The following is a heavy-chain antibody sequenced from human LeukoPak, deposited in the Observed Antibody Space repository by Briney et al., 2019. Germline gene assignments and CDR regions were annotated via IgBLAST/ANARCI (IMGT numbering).Heavy chain of an antibody. CDR1: GYTFSSYG. CDR2: ITSYNGNT. V-gene: IGHV1-18*01. Sequence: ASVKVSCKASGYTFSSYGISWVRQAPGQGLEWMGWITSYNGNTKYAQQLQGRVTMTTDTSTGTAYMELRSLRSDDTAVYYCARDGYNHDAFDIWGQGTMVTVSS. CDR3: ARDGYNHDAFDI. D-gene: IGHD5-24*01. J-gene: IGHJ3*02.